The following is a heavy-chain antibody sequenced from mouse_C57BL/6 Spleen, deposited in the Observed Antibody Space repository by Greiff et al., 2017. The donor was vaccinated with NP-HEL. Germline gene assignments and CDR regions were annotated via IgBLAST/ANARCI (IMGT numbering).Heavy chain of an antibody. D-gene: IGHD3-1*01. CDR2: INPNNGGT. Sequence: VQLQQSGPELVKPGASVKISCKASGYTFTDYYMNWVKQSHGKSLEWIGDINPNNGGTSYNQKFKGKATLTVDKSSSTAYMELRSLTSEDSAVYYCARNELGAMDYWGQGTSVTVSS. J-gene: IGHJ4*01. V-gene: IGHV1-26*01. CDR1: GYTFTDYY. CDR3: ARNELGAMDY.